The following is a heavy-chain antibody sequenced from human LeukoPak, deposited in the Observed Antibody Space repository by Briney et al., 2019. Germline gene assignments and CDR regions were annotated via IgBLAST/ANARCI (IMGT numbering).Heavy chain of an antibody. CDR3: ATAPGSGSYLGYWFDP. V-gene: IGHV1-18*01. Sequence: ASVKVSCKASGYTFTSYGISWVRQAPGQGLEWLGWISAYNGNTNYAQKLQGRVTMTTDTSTSTAYMELRSLRSEDTAVYYCATAPGSGSYLGYWFDPWGQGTLVTVSS. J-gene: IGHJ5*02. D-gene: IGHD1-26*01. CDR1: GYTFTSYG. CDR2: ISAYNGNT.